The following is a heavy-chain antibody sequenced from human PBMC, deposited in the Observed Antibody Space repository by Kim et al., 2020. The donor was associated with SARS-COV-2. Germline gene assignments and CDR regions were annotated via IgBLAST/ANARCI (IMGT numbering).Heavy chain of an antibody. CDR3: ARGDSGGSGWYFDC. D-gene: IGHD4-17*01. Sequence: YAKSVKVRFTISRDNSKTTLYLQVGRLRAEGMAVYYCARGDSGGSGWYFDCWGQGTLVTVSS. J-gene: IGHJ4*02. V-gene: IGHV3-64*01.